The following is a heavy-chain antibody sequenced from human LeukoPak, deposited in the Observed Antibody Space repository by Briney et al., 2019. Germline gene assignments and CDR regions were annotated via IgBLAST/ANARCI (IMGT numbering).Heavy chain of an antibody. CDR1: GGSISSGSYY. CDR3: ARTAGSRQSYYFDY. CDR2: IYTSGST. Sequence: SETLSLTCTVSGGSISSGSYYWSWIRQPAGKGLEWIGRIYTSGSTNYNPSLKSRVTISVDTSKNQFSLKLSSVTAADTAVYYCARTAGSRQSYYFDYWGQGTLVTVSS. D-gene: IGHD6-13*01. J-gene: IGHJ4*02. V-gene: IGHV4-61*02.